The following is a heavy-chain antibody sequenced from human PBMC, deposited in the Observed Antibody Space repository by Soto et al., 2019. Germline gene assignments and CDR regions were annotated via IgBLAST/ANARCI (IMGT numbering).Heavy chain of an antibody. CDR2: IYYSGST. CDR3: TRVGGYYGDYPNFDY. Sequence: SETLSLPCSASGGSINGYYWSWIRQPPGKGLQWLGYIYYSGSTNYNPSLKSRVTISVVSSKNQVSLKLSSVTAADTAVYYCTRVGGYYGDYPNFDYWGQGTLVPVSS. D-gene: IGHD4-17*01. V-gene: IGHV4-59*01. J-gene: IGHJ4*02. CDR1: GGSINGYY.